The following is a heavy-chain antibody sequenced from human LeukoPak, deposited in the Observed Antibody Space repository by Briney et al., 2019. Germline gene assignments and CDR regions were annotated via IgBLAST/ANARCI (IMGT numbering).Heavy chain of an antibody. V-gene: IGHV4-39*01. CDR2: IYYSGST. CDR3: ARLSYSSRAWFDP. J-gene: IGHJ5*02. CDR1: GGSISSNNYY. Sequence: SETLSLTCTVSGGSISSNNYYWGWIRQPPGKGLEWIVSIYYSGSTYYNPSLNSRVTISVDTSKNQFSLKLNSVTAADTAVYYCARLSYSSRAWFDPWGQGTLVTVSS. D-gene: IGHD6-13*01.